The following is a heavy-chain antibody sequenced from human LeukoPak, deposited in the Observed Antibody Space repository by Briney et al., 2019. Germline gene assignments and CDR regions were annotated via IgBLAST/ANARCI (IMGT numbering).Heavy chain of an antibody. CDR1: GGRFNTYA. Sequence: SVKVSCKASGGRFNTYAITWVRQAPGQGREWIGGIMPILDVADSAQKFQDRVTISADRSTSTVYMELSSLRSEDPAIYYCARFPVRGYTYGSVIHHMDVWGQGTTVTVSS. D-gene: IGHD5-18*01. CDR2: IMPILDVA. J-gene: IGHJ6*02. CDR3: ARFPVRGYTYGSVIHHMDV. V-gene: IGHV1-69*10.